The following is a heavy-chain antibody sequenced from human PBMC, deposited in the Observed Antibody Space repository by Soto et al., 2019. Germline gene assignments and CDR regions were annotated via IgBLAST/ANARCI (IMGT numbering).Heavy chain of an antibody. CDR3: ARDVPPRYDYSNYVAFDI. D-gene: IGHD4-4*01. Sequence: SVKVSCKASGGTFSSYAISCVRQAPGQGLEWMGGIIPIFGTANYAQKFQGRVTITADESTSTAYMELSSLRSEDTAVYYCARDVPPRYDYSNYVAFDIWGQGTMVTVSS. V-gene: IGHV1-69*13. CDR2: IIPIFGTA. J-gene: IGHJ3*02. CDR1: GGTFSSYA.